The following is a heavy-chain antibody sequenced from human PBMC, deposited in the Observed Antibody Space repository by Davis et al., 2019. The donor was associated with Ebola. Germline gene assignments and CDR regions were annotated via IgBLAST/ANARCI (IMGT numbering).Heavy chain of an antibody. Sequence: GGSLRLSCAASGFTLSGYGMQWVRQAPGKGLEWVSYIGSSGITNYADSVKGRFTISRDNANNSVYLQMNSLRDEDTAVYYCARDSWLTGTGSGFDPWGQGTLVTVSS. D-gene: IGHD1-7*01. CDR3: ARDSWLTGTGSGFDP. CDR1: GFTLSGYG. CDR2: IGSSGIT. J-gene: IGHJ5*02. V-gene: IGHV3-48*02.